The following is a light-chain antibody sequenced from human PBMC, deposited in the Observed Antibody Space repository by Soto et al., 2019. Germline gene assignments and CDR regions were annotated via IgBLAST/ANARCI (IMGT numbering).Light chain of an antibody. Sequence: EEVMTQSPATLSVSPGERATLSCWASRSITTNLAWYQQKPGQAPRLLIYGASTRATGVPARFSGSGSGTQFTLTISSLLSEDFAVHYCQQYNFWPLTFGGGTKVEIK. V-gene: IGKV3-15*01. J-gene: IGKJ4*01. CDR2: GAS. CDR3: QQYNFWPLT. CDR1: RSITTN.